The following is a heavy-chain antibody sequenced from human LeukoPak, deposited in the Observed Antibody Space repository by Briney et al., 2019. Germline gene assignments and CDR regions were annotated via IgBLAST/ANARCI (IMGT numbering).Heavy chain of an antibody. CDR1: GGSFSSYY. CDR2: IYYSGST. Sequence: SETLSLTCAVYGGSFSSYYWSWIRQPPGKGLEWIGYIYYSGSTNYNPSLKSRVTISVDTSKNQFSLKLSSVTAADTAVYYCARGSLGVAGTMFDYWGQGTLVTVSS. J-gene: IGHJ4*02. V-gene: IGHV4-59*08. CDR3: ARGSLGVAGTMFDY. D-gene: IGHD6-19*01.